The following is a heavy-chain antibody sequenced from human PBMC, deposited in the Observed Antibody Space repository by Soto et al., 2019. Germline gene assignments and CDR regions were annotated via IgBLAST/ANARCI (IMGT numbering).Heavy chain of an antibody. D-gene: IGHD3-22*01. Sequence: ASVKVSCKASGYTFTSYGISWVRQAPGQGLEWMGWISAYNGNTNYAQKLQGRVTMTTDTSTSTAYMELRSLRSDDTAVYYCARNYYDSSGPNWFDPWGQGTLVTVSS. J-gene: IGHJ5*02. CDR3: ARNYYDSSGPNWFDP. CDR2: ISAYNGNT. CDR1: GYTFTSYG. V-gene: IGHV1-18*01.